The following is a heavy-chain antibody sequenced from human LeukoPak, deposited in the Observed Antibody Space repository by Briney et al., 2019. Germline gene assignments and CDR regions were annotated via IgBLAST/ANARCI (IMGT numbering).Heavy chain of an antibody. D-gene: IGHD2-2*01. CDR3: ARQRSSTSCYGGSCYYYYGMDV. CDR1: GYTFTSYA. V-gene: IGHV1-3*01. CDR2: INAGNGNT. J-gene: IGHJ6*02. Sequence: ASVTVSCKASGYTFTSYAMHWVRQAPGQRLEWMGWINAGNGNTKYSQKFQGRVTITRDTSASTAYMELSSLRSEDTAVYYCARQRSSTSCYGGSCYYYYGMDVWGQGTTVTVSS.